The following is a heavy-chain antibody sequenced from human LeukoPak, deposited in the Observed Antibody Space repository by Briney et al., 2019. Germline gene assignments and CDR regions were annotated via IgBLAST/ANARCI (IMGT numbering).Heavy chain of an antibody. Sequence: SETLSLTCTLSGDSISSSNSYWGWVRQPPGKGLEWIGSMWFGATTSYDPSLKSRVTISIDPSKNQFSLKLSSVTAADTALYYCSRGRRGSYFQDSWGQGTLVTVSS. CDR2: MWFGATT. CDR1: GDSISSSNSY. J-gene: IGHJ4*02. D-gene: IGHD1-26*01. CDR3: SRGRRGSYFQDS. V-gene: IGHV4-39*07.